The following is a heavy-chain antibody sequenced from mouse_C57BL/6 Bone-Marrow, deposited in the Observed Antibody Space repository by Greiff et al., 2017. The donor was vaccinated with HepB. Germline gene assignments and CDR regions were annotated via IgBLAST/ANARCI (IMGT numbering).Heavy chain of an antibody. Sequence: QVQLQQSGTELVKPGASVKLSCKASGYTFTSYWMHWVKQRPGQGLEWIGNINPSNGGTNYNEKFKSKATLTVDKSSSTAYMQLSSLTSEDSAVYYCARVTTVRGAMDYWGQGTSVTVSS. CDR1: GYTFTSYW. V-gene: IGHV1-53*01. D-gene: IGHD1-1*01. CDR2: INPSNGGT. J-gene: IGHJ4*01. CDR3: ARVTTVRGAMDY.